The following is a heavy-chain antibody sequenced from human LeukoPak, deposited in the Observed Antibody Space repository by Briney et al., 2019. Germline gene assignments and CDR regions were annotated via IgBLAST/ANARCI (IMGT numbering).Heavy chain of an antibody. V-gene: IGHV1-18*01. D-gene: IGHD3-10*01. CDR3: ARGGSGGVCNY. Sequence: ASVKVSYKASGYXFTSYGISWVRQAPGQGLEWMGWISAYNGNTNYAQKFQGRVTMTTDTSTSTAYMGRRRLRSDDTAVYYCARGGSGGVCNYWGQGTLVTVSS. CDR2: ISAYNGNT. J-gene: IGHJ4*02. CDR1: GYXFTSYG.